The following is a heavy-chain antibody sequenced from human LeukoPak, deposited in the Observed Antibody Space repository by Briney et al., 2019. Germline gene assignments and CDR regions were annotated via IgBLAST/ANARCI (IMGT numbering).Heavy chain of an antibody. V-gene: IGHV1-69*02. D-gene: IGHD2-8*01. J-gene: IGHJ4*02. CDR2: IIPILGIA. CDR3: ASEMVYAADY. Sequence: ASVKVSCKASGGTFSSYTISWVRQAPGQGLEWMGRIIPILGIANYAQKFQGRVTITADKSTSTAYMALSSLRSEDTAVYYCASEMVYAADYWGQGTLVTVSS. CDR1: GGTFSSYT.